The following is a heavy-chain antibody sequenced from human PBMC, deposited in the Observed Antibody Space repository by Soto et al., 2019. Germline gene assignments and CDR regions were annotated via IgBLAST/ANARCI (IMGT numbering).Heavy chain of an antibody. V-gene: IGHV4-34*01. Sequence: SETLSLTCGAHGGSFSGPCSTWIRQPPGTGLEWIGEINHSGSTNYNPSLKSRVTISVDTSKNQFSLKLTSVTAADTAVYYCARDKITGLFDYWGQGTLVTVS. CDR1: GGSFSGPC. J-gene: IGHJ4*02. CDR3: ARDKITGLFDY. CDR2: INHSGST. D-gene: IGHD2-8*02.